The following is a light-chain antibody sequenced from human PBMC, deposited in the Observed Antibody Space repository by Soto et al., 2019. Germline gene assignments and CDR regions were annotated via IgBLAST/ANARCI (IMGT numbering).Light chain of an antibody. V-gene: IGKV3-11*01. CDR2: DAS. CDR3: QQRSNWFT. Sequence: EIVLTQSPATLSLSPGERATLSCRASQSVNSYLAWYQQKPGQAPRLLIYDASNRATGIPARFSGSGSGTDFTLTISSLEPEDSSVYYCQQRSNWFTFGPGTKVDIK. CDR1: QSVNSY. J-gene: IGKJ3*01.